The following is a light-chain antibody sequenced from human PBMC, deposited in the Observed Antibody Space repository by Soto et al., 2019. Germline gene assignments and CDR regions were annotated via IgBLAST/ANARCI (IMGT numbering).Light chain of an antibody. V-gene: IGKV3-20*01. CDR2: GAS. J-gene: IGKJ1*01. CDR1: QSVSSNF. CDR3: QQYGSAGT. Sequence: ELEWRLSPRKRSLSGGEIAPVSRGASQSVSSNFLDWYQQKPGQAPRLLIYGASSRATGIPDRFSGSGSGTYFTLTSSRLEPEDFAVYYCQQYGSAGTFGQGTKVDIK.